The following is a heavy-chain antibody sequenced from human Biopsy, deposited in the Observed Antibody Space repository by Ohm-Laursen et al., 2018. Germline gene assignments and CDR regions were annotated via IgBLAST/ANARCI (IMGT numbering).Heavy chain of an antibody. CDR2: ISAYNGNR. V-gene: IGHV1-18*01. J-gene: IGHJ4*02. CDR1: GYTFPSYG. CDR3: AADINVWNVNY. Sequence: ASVKVSCKASGYTFPSYGISWVRQAPGQGLEWMGWISAYNGNRNYAQKFQGRITMTEDTSTDTAYMELSSLRSEDTAVYYCAADINVWNVNYWGQGTQVTVSS. D-gene: IGHD1-1*01.